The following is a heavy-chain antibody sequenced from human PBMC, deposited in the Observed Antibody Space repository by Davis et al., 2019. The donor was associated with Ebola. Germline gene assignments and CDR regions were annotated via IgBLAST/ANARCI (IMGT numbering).Heavy chain of an antibody. CDR3: ARAGFMDV. Sequence: PSETLSLTCTVSGGSISSGSYYWSWIRQPAGKGLEWIGHIYTSGSTNYNPSLKSRVTISVDTSKNQFSLKLSSVTAADTAVYYCARAGFMDVWGQGTTVTVSS. J-gene: IGHJ6*02. CDR1: GGSISSGSYY. CDR2: IYTSGST. V-gene: IGHV4-61*09. D-gene: IGHD6-25*01.